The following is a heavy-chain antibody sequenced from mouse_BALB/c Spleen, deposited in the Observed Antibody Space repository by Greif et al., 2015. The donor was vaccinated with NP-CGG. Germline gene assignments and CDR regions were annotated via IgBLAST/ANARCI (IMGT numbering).Heavy chain of an antibody. J-gene: IGHJ2*01. D-gene: IGHD2-1*01. CDR3: AREILYGNYFDY. CDR2: IWAGGST. V-gene: IGHV2-9*02. Sequence: VQGVESGPGLVAPSQSLSITCTVSGFSLTSYGVHWVRQPPGKGLEWLGVIWAGGSTNYNSALMSSLSISKDNSKSHVFLKMNSLQTDDTAMYYCAREILYGNYFDYWGQGTTPTISS. CDR1: GFSLTSYG.